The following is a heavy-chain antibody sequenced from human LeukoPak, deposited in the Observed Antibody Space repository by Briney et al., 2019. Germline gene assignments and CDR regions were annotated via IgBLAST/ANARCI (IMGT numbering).Heavy chain of an antibody. CDR1: GYTFTSYG. CDR2: ISAYNGNT. D-gene: IGHD2-21*02. J-gene: IGHJ3*02. CDR3: ATASEHIVVVTATPGAFDI. V-gene: IGHV1-18*01. Sequence: GASVKVSCKASGYTFTSYGISWVRQAPGQGLEWMGWISAYNGNTNYAQKLQGRVTMTTDTSTSTAYMELRSLRSDDTAVYYSATASEHIVVVTATPGAFDIWGQGTKVTVSS.